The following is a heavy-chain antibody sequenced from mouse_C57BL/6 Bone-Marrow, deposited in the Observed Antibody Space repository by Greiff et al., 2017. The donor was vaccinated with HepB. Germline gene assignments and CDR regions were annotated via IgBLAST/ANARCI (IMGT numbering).Heavy chain of an antibody. J-gene: IGHJ4*01. V-gene: IGHV1-64*01. CDR3: ALYYYGEAYYAMDY. D-gene: IGHD1-1*01. CDR1: GYTFTSYW. CDR2: IHPNSGST. Sequence: QVQLQQPGAELVKPGASVKLSCKASGYTFTSYWMHWVKQRPGQGLEWIGMIHPNSGSTNYNEKFKSKATLTVDKSSSTAYMQLSSLTSEDSAVYYCALYYYGEAYYAMDYWGQGTSVTVSS.